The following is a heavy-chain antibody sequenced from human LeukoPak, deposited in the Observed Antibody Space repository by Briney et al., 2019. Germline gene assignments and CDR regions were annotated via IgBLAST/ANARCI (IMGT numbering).Heavy chain of an antibody. CDR2: INHSGST. J-gene: IGHJ4*02. CDR3: ASSPGYSGSYYRPFDY. CDR1: GGSFSGYY. V-gene: IGHV4-34*01. Sequence: SETLSLTCAVYGGSFSGYYWSWIRQPPGKGLEWIGEINHSGSTNYNSSLKSRVTISVDTSKNQFSLKLSSVTAADTAVYYCASSPGYSGSYYRPFDYWGQGTLVTVSS. D-gene: IGHD1-26*01.